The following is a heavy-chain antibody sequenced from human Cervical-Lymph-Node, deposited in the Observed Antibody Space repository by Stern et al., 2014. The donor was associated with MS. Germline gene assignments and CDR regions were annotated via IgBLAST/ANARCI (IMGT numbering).Heavy chain of an antibody. D-gene: IGHD6-13*01. CDR3: ALSSETSDRWYSLGYDL. CDR1: GGTFSKFP. CDR2: ILPVFGTP. J-gene: IGHJ5*02. V-gene: IGHV1-69*01. Sequence: LVQSGTEVTKPGSSVKVSCKASGGTFSKFPRSWVRQSTGQGIEWMGGILPVFGTPTYAQEFRGSVTITADVSTSTVYMELSSLRSDDTAVYYCALSSETSDRWYSLGYDLWGQGTLVIVSS.